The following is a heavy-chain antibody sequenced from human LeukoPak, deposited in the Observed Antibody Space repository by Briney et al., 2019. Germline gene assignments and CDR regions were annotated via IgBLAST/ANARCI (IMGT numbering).Heavy chain of an antibody. CDR3: ARDRGDGVVPYDY. CDR1: GFTFSSYW. D-gene: IGHD3-3*01. CDR2: IKQDGSEK. J-gene: IGHJ4*02. Sequence: GGSLRLSCAASGFTFSSYWMGWVRQAPGKGLEWVANIKQDGSEKYYVDSVKGRFTISRDNAKNSLYLQMNSLRAEDTAVYYCARDRGDGVVPYDYWGQGTLVTVSS. V-gene: IGHV3-7*01.